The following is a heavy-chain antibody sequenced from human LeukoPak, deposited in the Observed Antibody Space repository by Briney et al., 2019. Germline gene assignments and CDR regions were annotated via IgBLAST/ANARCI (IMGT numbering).Heavy chain of an antibody. J-gene: IGHJ4*02. CDR1: GGPFSGYY. V-gene: IGHV4-34*01. D-gene: IGHD2-15*01. CDR3: ARLGYCSGGTCYSVPFDY. Sequence: SETLSLTCAVSGGPFSGYYWSWVRQPPGKGLEWIGEINHSGNTNYNPSLKSRVTISVDTSKNQFSLKLSSATVADTAVYYCARLGYCSGGTCYSVPFDYWGQGTLVTVSS. CDR2: INHSGNT.